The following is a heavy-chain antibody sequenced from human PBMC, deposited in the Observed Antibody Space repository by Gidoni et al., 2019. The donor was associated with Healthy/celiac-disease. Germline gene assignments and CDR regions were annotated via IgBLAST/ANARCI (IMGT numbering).Heavy chain of an antibody. CDR2: IIPIFGTA. CDR3: ARANTAMAPYYYYYGMDV. D-gene: IGHD5-18*01. Sequence: QVQLVQSGAEVKKPGSSVKVSCKASGGTFSSYPISWVRQAPGQGLDGMGGIIPIFGTANYAQKFQGRVTLTADESTSTAYMELSSLRSEDTAVYYCARANTAMAPYYYYYGMDVWGQGTTVTVSS. V-gene: IGHV1-69*12. CDR1: GGTFSSYP. J-gene: IGHJ6*02.